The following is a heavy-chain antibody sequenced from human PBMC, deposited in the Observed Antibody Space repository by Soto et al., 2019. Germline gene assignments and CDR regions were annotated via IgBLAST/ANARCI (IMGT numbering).Heavy chain of an antibody. CDR1: GFTVSSNY. CDR2: IYSGGST. D-gene: IGHD5-18*01. J-gene: IGHJ3*02. Sequence: EVQLVETGGGLIQPGGSLRLSCAASGFTVSSNYMSWVRQAPGKGLEWVSVIYSGGSTYYADSVKGRFTISRDNSKNTLYVHMNSLRAEDTAVYYCPSRERMVSAFDIWGQGTMVTVSS. CDR3: PSRERMVSAFDI. V-gene: IGHV3-53*02.